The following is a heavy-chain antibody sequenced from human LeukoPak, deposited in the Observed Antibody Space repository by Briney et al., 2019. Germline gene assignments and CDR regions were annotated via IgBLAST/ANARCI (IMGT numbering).Heavy chain of an antibody. CDR1: GGSISSYY. CDR3: ARHAYYYDSSGYQPFDY. V-gene: IGHV4-59*08. CDR2: IYYSGST. J-gene: IGHJ4*02. D-gene: IGHD3-22*01. Sequence: PSETLSLTCTVSGGSISSYYWSWIRQPPGKGLEWIGYIYYSGSTNYNPSLKGRVTISVDTSKNQFSLKLSSVTAADTAVYYCARHAYYYDSSGYQPFDYWGQGTLVTDSS.